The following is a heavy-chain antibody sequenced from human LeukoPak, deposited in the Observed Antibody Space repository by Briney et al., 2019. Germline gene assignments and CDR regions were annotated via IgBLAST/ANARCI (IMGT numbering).Heavy chain of an antibody. Sequence: GGSLRLSCAASGFTFDSYTMNWVRQAPGQGLEWVSFISSGSDTIYYADSVKGRFTISRDNAKNSLSLQMNSLSAEDTAVYFCARTYDHTGSHYYYYMDVWGKGTTVTVSS. CDR1: GFTFDSYT. V-gene: IGHV3-48*01. D-gene: IGHD3-22*01. CDR2: ISSGSDTI. CDR3: ARTYDHTGSHYYYYMDV. J-gene: IGHJ6*03.